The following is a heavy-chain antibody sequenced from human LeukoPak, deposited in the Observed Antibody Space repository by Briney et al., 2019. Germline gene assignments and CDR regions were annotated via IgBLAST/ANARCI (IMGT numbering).Heavy chain of an antibody. CDR1: GYTFTGYY. D-gene: IGHD4-11*01. Sequence: VASVTVSCKASGYTFTGYYMHWVRQAPGQGLEWMGWINPNSGGTNYAQKFQGRVTMTRDTSISTAYMELSRLRSDDTAVYYCARDQTTYLPEWFDPWGQGTLVTVSS. J-gene: IGHJ5*02. CDR3: ARDQTTYLPEWFDP. CDR2: INPNSGGT. V-gene: IGHV1-2*02.